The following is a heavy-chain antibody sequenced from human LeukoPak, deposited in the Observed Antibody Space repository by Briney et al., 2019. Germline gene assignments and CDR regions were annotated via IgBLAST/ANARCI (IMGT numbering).Heavy chain of an antibody. CDR3: AREASYLYPPHFDY. CDR1: GGSISSSNW. J-gene: IGHJ4*02. CDR2: IYHSGST. V-gene: IGHV4-4*02. D-gene: IGHD1-26*01. Sequence: SGTLSLTCAVSGGSISSSNWWSWVRQPPGKGLEWIGEIYHSGSTNYNPSLKSRVTISVDKSKNQFSLKLSSVTAADTAVYYCAREASYLYPPHFDYWGQGTLVTVSS.